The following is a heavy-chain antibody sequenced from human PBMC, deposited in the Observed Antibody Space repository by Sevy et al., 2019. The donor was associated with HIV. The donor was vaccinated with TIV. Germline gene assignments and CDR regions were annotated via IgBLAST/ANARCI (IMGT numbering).Heavy chain of an antibody. Sequence: GGSLRLSCAASGFTFKDTWMTWVRQAPGKGLEWVSIIYIAGRTYYAESVRGRFTISRDKAKNTVYLQMNSMRVAETAVYYCVREDLVLGEDNYYGMDVWGQGTTVTVSS. CDR1: GFTFKDTW. D-gene: IGHD3-16*01. CDR3: VREDLVLGEDNYYGMDV. J-gene: IGHJ6*02. CDR2: IYIAGRT. V-gene: IGHV3-53*01.